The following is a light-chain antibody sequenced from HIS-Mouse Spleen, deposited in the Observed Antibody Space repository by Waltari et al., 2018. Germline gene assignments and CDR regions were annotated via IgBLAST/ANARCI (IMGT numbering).Light chain of an antibody. CDR1: KLGHKY. Sequence: SYALTQPHSVSVSPGQTASITCSGDKLGHKYACWYQQKPGQCPVLVIYQDSKRPSEIPERFSGSNSGNTATLTISGTQAMDEADYYCQAWDSSYSVFGGGTKLTVL. J-gene: IGLJ2*01. CDR3: QAWDSSYSV. CDR2: QDS. V-gene: IGLV3-1*01.